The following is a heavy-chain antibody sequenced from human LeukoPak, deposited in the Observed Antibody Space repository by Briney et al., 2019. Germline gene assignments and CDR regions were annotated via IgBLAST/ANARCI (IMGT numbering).Heavy chain of an antibody. J-gene: IGHJ4*02. CDR3: ARDKGEDGYNQFDY. CDR2: ISWNSGSI. Sequence: PGRSLRLSCAASGFTFDDYAMHWVRQAPGKGLEWVSGISWNSGSIDYADSVKGRFTISRDNAKKSLYLQMSSLRPEDTALYYCARDKGEDGYNQFDYWGQGALVTVSS. D-gene: IGHD5-24*01. V-gene: IGHV3-9*01. CDR1: GFTFDDYA.